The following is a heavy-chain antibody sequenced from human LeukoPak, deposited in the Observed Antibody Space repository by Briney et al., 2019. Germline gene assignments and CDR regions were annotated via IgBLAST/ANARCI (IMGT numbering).Heavy chain of an antibody. Sequence: ASVKVSCKASGGTFSSYAISWVRQAPGQGLEWMGGIIPIFGTANYAQKFQGRVTITADKSTSTAYMELSSLRSEDSAVYYCAKGLRSNSGRDYYMDVWGKGTTVTVSS. D-gene: IGHD6-19*01. CDR3: AKGLRSNSGRDYYMDV. J-gene: IGHJ6*03. CDR2: IIPIFGTA. CDR1: GGTFSSYA. V-gene: IGHV1-69*06.